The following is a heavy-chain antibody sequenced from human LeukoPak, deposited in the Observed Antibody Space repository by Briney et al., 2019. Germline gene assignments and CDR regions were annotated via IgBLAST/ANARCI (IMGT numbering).Heavy chain of an antibody. V-gene: IGHV4-34*01. CDR3: ARGGGTGRPPYYFDY. J-gene: IGHJ4*02. CDR1: GGSFSGYY. D-gene: IGHD3/OR15-3a*01. Sequence: SETLSLTCAVYGGSFSGYYWSWIRQPPGKGLEWIGEINHSGSTNYNPSLKSRVTISVDTSKNQFSLKLSSVTAADTAVYYCARGGGTGRPPYYFDYWGQGTLVTASS. CDR2: INHSGST.